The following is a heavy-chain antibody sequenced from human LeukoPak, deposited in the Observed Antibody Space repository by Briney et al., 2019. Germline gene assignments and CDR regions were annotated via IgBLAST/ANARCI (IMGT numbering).Heavy chain of an antibody. CDR1: GFTFSSYA. J-gene: IGHJ4*02. D-gene: IGHD1-1*01. CDR2: ISYGGTDK. Sequence: GGSLRLSCAASGFTFSSYAMHWVRQAPGKGLEWVAVISYGGTDKYYADSVMGRFSISRDNSKNTLYLQMSSLRAEDTAVYYCARTNEPMAGLTIDYWGQGTLVTVSS. V-gene: IGHV3-30*15. CDR3: ARTNEPMAGLTIDY.